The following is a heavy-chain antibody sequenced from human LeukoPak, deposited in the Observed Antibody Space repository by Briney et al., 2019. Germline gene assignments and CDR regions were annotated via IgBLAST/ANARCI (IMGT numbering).Heavy chain of an antibody. CDR3: ARVYGDHQDLKYYFDY. V-gene: IGHV1-69*05. CDR2: IIPIFGTA. Sequence: ASVKVSCKASGGTFSSYAISWVRQAPGQGLEWMGGIIPIFGTANYAQKIQGRVTITTDESTSTAYMELSSLRSEGTAVYYCARVYGDHQDLKYYFDYWGQGTLVTVSS. D-gene: IGHD4-17*01. CDR1: GGTFSSYA. J-gene: IGHJ4*02.